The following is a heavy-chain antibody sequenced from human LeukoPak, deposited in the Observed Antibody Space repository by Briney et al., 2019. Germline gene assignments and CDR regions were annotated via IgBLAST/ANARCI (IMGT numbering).Heavy chain of an antibody. Sequence: ASAKVSCKASGYTFTSYGISWVRQAPGQGLEWMGWISAYNGNTNYAQKLQGRVTMTTDTSTSTAYMELRSLRSEDTAVYYCATTSEDTIFGVVIQFDYWGQGTLVTVSS. CDR2: ISAYNGNT. D-gene: IGHD3-3*01. CDR1: GYTFTSYG. V-gene: IGHV1-18*01. CDR3: ATTSEDTIFGVVIQFDY. J-gene: IGHJ4*02.